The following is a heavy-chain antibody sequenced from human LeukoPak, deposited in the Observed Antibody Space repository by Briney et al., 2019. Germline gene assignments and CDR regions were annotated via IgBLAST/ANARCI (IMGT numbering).Heavy chain of an antibody. J-gene: IGHJ4*02. CDR3: ARVEYCTRGVCINYDL. Sequence: ASLKVSCKASGYTFTGPYIHWMRQSPGQGLEWRGWINPNSAGTKYAQKFQGRVTMTRDTSTNTAYMELSGLRPDDTAAYYCARVEYCTRGVCINYDLWGQGTLVTVSS. D-gene: IGHD2-8*01. V-gene: IGHV1-2*02. CDR2: INPNSAGT. CDR1: GYTFTGPY.